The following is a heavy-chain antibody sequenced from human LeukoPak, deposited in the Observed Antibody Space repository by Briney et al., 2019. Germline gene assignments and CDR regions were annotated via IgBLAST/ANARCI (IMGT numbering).Heavy chain of an antibody. CDR3: AATNGARGGTFDY. D-gene: IGHD1-7*01. Sequence: GGSLRLSCTASGFTFNNFWMSWVRQTLGKGPEWVTKIKYDGSDKYYVDSVKGRFTISRDNVKNSLYLQMDSLRVEDTAVYYCAATNGARGGTFDYWGQGTPVTVSS. J-gene: IGHJ4*02. CDR2: IKYDGSDK. CDR1: GFTFNNFW. V-gene: IGHV3-7*03.